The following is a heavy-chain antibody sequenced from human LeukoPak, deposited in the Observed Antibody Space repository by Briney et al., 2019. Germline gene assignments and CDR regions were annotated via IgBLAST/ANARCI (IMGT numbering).Heavy chain of an antibody. D-gene: IGHD1-1*01. CDR1: GGSISSYY. CDR2: IYYSGST. CDR3: ARGRVSSSTWYSTYYYYFYMDV. Sequence: SETLSLTCTGSGGSISSYYWSWIRQPPGKGLEWIGYIYYSGSTNYNPSLKSRVTISVDTSKNQFSLKLSSVTAADTAVYFCARGRVSSSTWYSTYYYYFYMDVWGKGTTVTVSS. J-gene: IGHJ6*03. V-gene: IGHV4-59*01.